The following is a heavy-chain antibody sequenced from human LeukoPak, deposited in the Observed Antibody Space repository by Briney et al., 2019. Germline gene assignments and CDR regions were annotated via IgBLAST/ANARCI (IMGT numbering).Heavy chain of an antibody. Sequence: PGGSLRLSCAASGFTVSSNYMSWVRQAPGKGLEWVSSISSSSSYIYYADSVKGRFTISRDNAKNSLYLQMNSLRAEDTAVYYCAREGGGVVDYWGQGTLVTVSS. CDR1: GFTVSSNY. D-gene: IGHD3-16*01. V-gene: IGHV3-21*01. J-gene: IGHJ4*02. CDR2: ISSSSSYI. CDR3: AREGGGVVDY.